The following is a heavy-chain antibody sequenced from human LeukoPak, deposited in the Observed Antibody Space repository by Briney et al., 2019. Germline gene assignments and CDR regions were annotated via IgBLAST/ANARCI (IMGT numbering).Heavy chain of an antibody. Sequence: PGGSLRLSCAASGFTFSNYALHWVRQAPGKGLEWVAVTSYDGTNKYYGDSVKGRFTISRDNSKNRLYLQMNSLRAEDTAVYYCARDVSPYYDFWSGYSSWFDPWGQGTLVTVSS. V-gene: IGHV3-30-3*01. CDR3: ARDVSPYYDFWSGYSSWFDP. CDR1: GFTFSNYA. D-gene: IGHD3-3*01. J-gene: IGHJ5*02. CDR2: TSYDGTNK.